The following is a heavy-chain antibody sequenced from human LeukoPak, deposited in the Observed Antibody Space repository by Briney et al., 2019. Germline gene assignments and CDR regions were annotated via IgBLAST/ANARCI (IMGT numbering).Heavy chain of an antibody. D-gene: IGHD3-3*01. J-gene: IGHJ6*03. V-gene: IGHV3-7*01. CDR3: ARDGSGYLIPYYYYFMDV. CDR2: IKRDGSEK. CDR1: GFTFSSYW. Sequence: QTGGSLRLSCAVSGFTFSSYWMNWVRQAPGKGLEWVANIKRDGSEKYYVDSVKGRFTISRDNAKDSLYLQMNSLRAEDTAVYYCARDGSGYLIPYYYYFMDVWGKGTTVTVSS.